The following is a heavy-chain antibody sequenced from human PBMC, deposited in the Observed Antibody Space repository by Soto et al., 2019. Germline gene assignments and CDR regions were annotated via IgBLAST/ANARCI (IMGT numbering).Heavy chain of an antibody. CDR2: ISGSGVGT. J-gene: IGHJ4*02. CDR3: AKDVDTVGLSDGSGDFDL. Sequence: EVQLLESGGGSVQPGGSLRLSCAASGFIFRNYAMSWVRQAPGKGLEWVSSISGSGVGTYYADSVQGRFTISRDNSTNTLVLQPSSLRAEVTALYYCAKDVDTVGLSDGSGDFDLWGQGALVTVSS. V-gene: IGHV3-23*01. CDR1: GFIFRNYA. D-gene: IGHD3-22*01.